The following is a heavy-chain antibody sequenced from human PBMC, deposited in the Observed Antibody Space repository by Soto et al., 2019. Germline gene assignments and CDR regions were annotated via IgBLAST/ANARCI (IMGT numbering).Heavy chain of an antibody. V-gene: IGHV3-21*01. CDR3: AGGGQLDP. Sequence: GGSLRLSSAASGFTFSSYSMHWVRQAPGKGLEWVASISSSSNYIYYADSVTGRFTISGDNAKNSLSLQMNRLRAEDTAVYYCAGGGQLDPWGQGTLVTVSP. J-gene: IGHJ5*02. CDR2: ISSSSNYI. CDR1: GFTFSSYS. D-gene: IGHD1-26*01.